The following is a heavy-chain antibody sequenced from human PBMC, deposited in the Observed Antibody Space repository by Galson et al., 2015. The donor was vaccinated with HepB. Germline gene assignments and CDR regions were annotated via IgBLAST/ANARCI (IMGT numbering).Heavy chain of an antibody. CDR2: IIPILGIA. Sequence: SVKVSCKASGGTFSSYTISWVRQAPGQGLEWMGRIIPILGIANYAQKFQGRVTITADKSTSTAYMELSSLRSEDTAVYYCASSDGADPARNYYYYYGMDVWGQGTTVTVSS. CDR3: ASSDGADPARNYYYYYGMDV. D-gene: IGHD3-16*01. V-gene: IGHV1-69*02. J-gene: IGHJ6*02. CDR1: GGTFSSYT.